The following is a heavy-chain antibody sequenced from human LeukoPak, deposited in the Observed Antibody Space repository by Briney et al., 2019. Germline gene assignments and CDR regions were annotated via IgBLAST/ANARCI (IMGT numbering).Heavy chain of an antibody. D-gene: IGHD6-19*01. V-gene: IGHV5-51*01. Sequence: GESLKISCQGSGYRFISYWIAWVRPMPGKGLEWMGAIYPGDSDTRYSPSFQGQVTISTDKSISTAYVQWNSLKASDSAMYYCARHRGGSGWVLDYWGQGTLVTVSS. CDR2: IYPGDSDT. CDR1: GYRFISYW. CDR3: ARHRGGSGWVLDY. J-gene: IGHJ4*02.